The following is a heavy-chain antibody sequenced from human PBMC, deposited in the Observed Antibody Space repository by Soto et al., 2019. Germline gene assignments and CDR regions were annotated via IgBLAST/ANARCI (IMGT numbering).Heavy chain of an antibody. J-gene: IGHJ4*02. Sequence: QVQLVQSGAEVARPGSSVKVSCKASGGTFSTYTISWVRQAPGQGLEWLGRIIPLFGLPHPAQKFRDRVTITAYKSMDTAYLEMNSLRPEDTAVYYCAFDVQTGVVYFDNWGQGTLVTVSS. V-gene: IGHV1-69*02. CDR1: GGTFSTYT. D-gene: IGHD2-21*01. CDR3: AFDVQTGVVYFDN. CDR2: IIPLFGLP.